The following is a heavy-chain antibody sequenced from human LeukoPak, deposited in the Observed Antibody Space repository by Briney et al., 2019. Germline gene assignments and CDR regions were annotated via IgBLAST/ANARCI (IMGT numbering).Heavy chain of an antibody. CDR2: ISWNSGSI. J-gene: IGHJ5*02. CDR3: AKSSGTMVQGANWFDP. V-gene: IGHV3-9*01. Sequence: PGGSLRLSCAASGFTFDDYAMHWVRQAPGKGLEWVSGISWNSGSIGYADSVKGRFTISRDNSKNTLYLQMNSLRAEDTAVYYCAKSSGTMVQGANWFDPWGQGTLVTVSS. D-gene: IGHD3-10*01. CDR1: GFTFDDYA.